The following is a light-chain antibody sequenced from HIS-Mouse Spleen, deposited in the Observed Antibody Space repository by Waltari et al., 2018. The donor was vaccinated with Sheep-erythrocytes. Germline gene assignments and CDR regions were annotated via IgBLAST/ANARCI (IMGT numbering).Light chain of an antibody. V-gene: IGLV2-11*01. CDR3: CSYAGSYNHV. CDR1: SSDVGGYNY. Sequence: QSALTQPRSVSGSPGQSVTISCTGTSSDVGGYNYVPCYQQHPGKAPNLMIYDVSKRPSGVPDRFSGSKSGNTASLTISGLQAEDEADYYCCSYAGSYNHVFATGTKVTVL. CDR2: DVS. J-gene: IGLJ1*01.